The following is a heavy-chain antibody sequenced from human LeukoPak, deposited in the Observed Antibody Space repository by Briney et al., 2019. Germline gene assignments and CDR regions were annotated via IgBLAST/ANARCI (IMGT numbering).Heavy chain of an antibody. CDR2: IYHSGST. Sequence: SQALSLTCAVSGGSISSGGYSWSWIRQPPGKGLEWIGYIYHSGSTYYNPSLKSRVTISVDGSKNQFSLKLSSVTAADTAVYYCARLSIVYAFDIWGQGTMVTVSS. J-gene: IGHJ3*02. D-gene: IGHD1-26*01. CDR1: GGSISSGGYS. V-gene: IGHV4-30-2*01. CDR3: ARLSIVYAFDI.